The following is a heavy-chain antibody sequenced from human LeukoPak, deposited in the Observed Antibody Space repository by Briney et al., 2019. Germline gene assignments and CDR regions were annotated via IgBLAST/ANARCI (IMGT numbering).Heavy chain of an antibody. CDR1: GGSFSGYY. D-gene: IGHD4-17*01. V-gene: IGHV4-34*01. J-gene: IGHJ6*03. CDR2: INHSGST. CDR3: ARAGGSTVTTLNYYYYYYYYYMDV. Sequence: SSETLSLTXAVYGGSFSGYYWSWIRQPPGKGLEWIGEINHSGSTNYNPSLKSRVTISVYTSKNQFSLKLSSVTAADTAVYYCARAGGSTVTTLNYYYYYYYYYMDVWGKGTTVTVSS.